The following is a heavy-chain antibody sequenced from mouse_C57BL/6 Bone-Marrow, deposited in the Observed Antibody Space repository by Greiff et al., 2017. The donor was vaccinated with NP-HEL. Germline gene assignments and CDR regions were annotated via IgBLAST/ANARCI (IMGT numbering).Heavy chain of an antibody. J-gene: IGHJ2*01. Sequence: EVQVVESGPGLVKPSQSLSLTCSVTGYSITSGYYWNWIRQFPGNKLEWMGYISYDGSNNYNPSLKNRISITRDTSKNQFFLKLNSVTTEDTATYYCARDRHEPYYCDYWGQGTTLTVSS. CDR3: ARDRHEPYYCDY. CDR1: GYSITSGYY. CDR2: ISYDGSN. V-gene: IGHV3-6*01.